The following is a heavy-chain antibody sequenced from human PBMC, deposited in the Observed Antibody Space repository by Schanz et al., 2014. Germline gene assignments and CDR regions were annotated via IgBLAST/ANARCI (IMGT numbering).Heavy chain of an antibody. CDR3: ARDMLRRYGALEI. Sequence: QVQLVESGGGFVKPRGSLRLSCAASGFTFSDYYMSWIRQAPGKGLEWVSFIRTSGSTTYYADSVKGRFTISRDNAKNSMFLQTNSLRADDTAVYYCARDMLRRYGALEIWGRGTMVTVSS. CDR2: IRTSGSTT. D-gene: IGHD2-8*01. CDR1: GFTFSDYY. J-gene: IGHJ3*02. V-gene: IGHV3-11*04.